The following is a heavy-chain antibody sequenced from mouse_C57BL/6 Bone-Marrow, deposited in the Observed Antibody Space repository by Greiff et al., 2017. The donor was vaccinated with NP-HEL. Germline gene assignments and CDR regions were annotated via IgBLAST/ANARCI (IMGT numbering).Heavy chain of an antibody. Sequence: VQLKQSGPELVKPGASVKISCKASGYSFTDYNMNWVKQSNGKSLEWIGVINPNFGTTSYNQKFKGKATLTVDQSSSTAYMQLNSLTSEDSAVYYCARPYGSSSAWFAYWGQGTLVTVSA. CDR1: GYSFTDYN. CDR2: INPNFGTT. CDR3: ARPYGSSSAWFAY. V-gene: IGHV1-39*01. D-gene: IGHD1-1*01. J-gene: IGHJ3*01.